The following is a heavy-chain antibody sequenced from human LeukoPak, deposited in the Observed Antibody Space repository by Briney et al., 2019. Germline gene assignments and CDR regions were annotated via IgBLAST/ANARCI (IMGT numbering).Heavy chain of an antibody. D-gene: IGHD2-21*02. J-gene: IGHJ4*02. CDR3: AKAPPSRTVGTTYFDY. CDR2: ISASGGTT. CDR1: GFTFTTYA. Sequence: PGGSLRLSCAASGFTFTTYAMTWVRQAPGKGLEWVSTISASGGTTYYADSVQGRFTISRDNSKNTLYLQMNSLRADDTAIHYCAKAPPSRTVGTTYFDYWGQGTLVIVSS. V-gene: IGHV3-23*01.